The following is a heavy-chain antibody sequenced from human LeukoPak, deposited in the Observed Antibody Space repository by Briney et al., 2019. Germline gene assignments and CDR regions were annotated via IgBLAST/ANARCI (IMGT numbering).Heavy chain of an antibody. CDR3: ARAPPFTMVRGVIPDY. CDR1: GYTFTSYD. J-gene: IGHJ4*02. Sequence: ASVKVSCKASGYTFTSYDINWVRQATGQGLEWMGWMNPNSGNTGYAQKFQGRVTITRNTSISTAYMELSSLRSEDTAVYYCARAPPFTMVRGVIPDYWGQGTLVTVSS. D-gene: IGHD3-10*01. CDR2: MNPNSGNT. V-gene: IGHV1-8*03.